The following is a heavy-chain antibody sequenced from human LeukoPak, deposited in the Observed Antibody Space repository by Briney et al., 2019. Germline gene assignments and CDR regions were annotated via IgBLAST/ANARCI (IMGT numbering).Heavy chain of an antibody. CDR3: AVYFDWLSTRLNPPKLLNYFDY. J-gene: IGHJ4*02. CDR2: ISSSSSYI. CDR1: GFTFSSYS. V-gene: IGHV3-21*01. D-gene: IGHD3-9*01. Sequence: GGSLRLSCAASGFTFSSYSMNWVRQAPGKGLEWVSSISSSSSYIYYADSVKGRFTISRDNAKNSLYLQMNSLRAEDTAVYYCAVYFDWLSTRLNPPKLLNYFDYWGQGTLVTVSS.